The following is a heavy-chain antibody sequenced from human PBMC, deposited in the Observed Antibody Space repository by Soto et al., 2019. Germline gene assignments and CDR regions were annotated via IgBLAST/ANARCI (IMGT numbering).Heavy chain of an antibody. CDR1: GGSFSGYY. D-gene: IGHD3-3*01. CDR3: AKYYDFWSGYKNWFEP. V-gene: IGHV4-34*01. J-gene: IGHJ5*02. CDR2: INHSGST. Sequence: QVQLQQWGAGLLKPSETLSLTCAVYGGSFSGYYWSWIRQPPGKGLEWIGEINHSGSTNYNPSLKSRVTISVDTSKNQFSLKLSSVTAADTAVYYCAKYYDFWSGYKNWFEPWGQGTLVTVSS.